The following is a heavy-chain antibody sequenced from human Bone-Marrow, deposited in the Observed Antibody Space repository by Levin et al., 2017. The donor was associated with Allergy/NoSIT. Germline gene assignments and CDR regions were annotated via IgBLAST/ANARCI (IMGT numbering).Heavy chain of an antibody. Sequence: PGGSLRLSCAASGFTFSSYAMHWVRQAPGKGLEWVAVISYDGSNKYYADSVKGRFTISRDNSKNTLYLQMNSLRAEDTAVYYCARASREKLDLGTYWGQGTLVTVSS. CDR2: ISYDGSNK. D-gene: IGHD1-1*01. J-gene: IGHJ4*02. CDR1: GFTFSSYA. V-gene: IGHV3-30*04. CDR3: ARASREKLDLGTY.